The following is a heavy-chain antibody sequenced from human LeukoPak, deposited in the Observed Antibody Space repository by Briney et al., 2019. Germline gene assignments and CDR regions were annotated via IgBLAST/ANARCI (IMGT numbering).Heavy chain of an antibody. J-gene: IGHJ4*02. CDR3: ARVRDRYSYGRGYFGY. D-gene: IGHD5-18*01. Sequence: ASVKVSCKASGGTFSSYAISWVRQAPGQGLEWMGGIIPIFGTANYAQKFQGRVTITADESTSTAYMELSSLRPEDTAVYYCARVRDRYSYGRGYFGYWGQGTLVTVSS. V-gene: IGHV1-69*01. CDR1: GGTFSSYA. CDR2: IIPIFGTA.